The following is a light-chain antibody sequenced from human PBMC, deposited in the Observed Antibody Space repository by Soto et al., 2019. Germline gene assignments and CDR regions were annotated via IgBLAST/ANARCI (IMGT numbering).Light chain of an antibody. V-gene: IGKV1-5*01. J-gene: IGKJ2*01. CDR2: DAS. Sequence: EIQMTQSPSTLSASVGDRVTITCRASQSISTHLAWYQQKPGKAPEVLIYDASTLESGVPSRFSGSGSGTKFTLTICSLQPDDFATYYCQQYSSNLYTFGQGTKLEIK. CDR3: QQYSSNLYT. CDR1: QSISTH.